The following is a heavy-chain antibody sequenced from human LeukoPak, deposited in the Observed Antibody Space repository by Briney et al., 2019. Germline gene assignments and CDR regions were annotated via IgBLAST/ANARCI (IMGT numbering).Heavy chain of an antibody. D-gene: IGHD6-19*01. CDR1: GFTFNNSA. V-gene: IGHV3-64*02. CDR3: ARGVAISSSGWYDTFDY. Sequence: GGSLRLSCAASGFTFNNSAMYWVRLDPREGLEFVSVISTNGDRTYYADSVKGRFTISRDNSKNTLYLQMGSLRADDMAVYYCARGVAISSSGWYDTFDYWGQGALVTVSS. CDR2: ISTNGDRT. J-gene: IGHJ4*02.